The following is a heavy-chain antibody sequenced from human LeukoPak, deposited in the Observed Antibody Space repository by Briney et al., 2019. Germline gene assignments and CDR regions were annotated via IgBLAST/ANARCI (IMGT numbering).Heavy chain of an antibody. CDR3: AKENPVGGTNYFDY. D-gene: IGHD1-26*01. Sequence: MSWVRQAPGKGLEWVSAISGSGGSTNYADSVKGRFTISRDNSKNTLSLQMNSLRAEDTAVYYCAKENPVGGTNYFDYWGQGTLVTVPS. V-gene: IGHV3-23*01. CDR2: ISGSGGST. J-gene: IGHJ4*02.